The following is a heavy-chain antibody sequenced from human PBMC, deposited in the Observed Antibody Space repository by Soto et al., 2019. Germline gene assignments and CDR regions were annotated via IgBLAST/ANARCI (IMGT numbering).Heavy chain of an antibody. CDR3: YSTSYDGFDL. CDR1: GYSFTKYG. J-gene: IGHJ3*01. D-gene: IGHD4-4*01. Sequence: QAQMAQSATEAKKPGASVKVSCKTSGYSFTKYGINWVRQAPGQGLEWMGWVSTNIGNTNYAQKFQGRVSVTADTSTTTAYMELTSLRSDDTAIYYCYSTSYDGFDLWGQGTLLTVSS. V-gene: IGHV1-18*01. CDR2: VSTNIGNT.